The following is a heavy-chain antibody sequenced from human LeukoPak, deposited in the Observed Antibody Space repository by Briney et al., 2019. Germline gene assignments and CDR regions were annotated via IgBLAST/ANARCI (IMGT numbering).Heavy chain of an antibody. CDR2: IIPIFGTA. J-gene: IGHJ6*02. Sequence: ASVKVSCKASGGTFSSYAISWVRQAPGQGLEWMGGIIPIFGTANYAQKFQGRVTITADESTSTAYMELSSLRSEDTAVYYCASVYKHGMDVWGQGTTVIVSS. V-gene: IGHV1-69*13. D-gene: IGHD5-24*01. CDR1: GGTFSSYA. CDR3: ASVYKHGMDV.